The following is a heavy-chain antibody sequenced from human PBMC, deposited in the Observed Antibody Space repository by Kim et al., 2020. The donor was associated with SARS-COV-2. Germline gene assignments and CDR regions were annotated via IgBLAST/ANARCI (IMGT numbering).Heavy chain of an antibody. D-gene: IGHD3-16*02. V-gene: IGHV3-21*01. CDR1: GFTFSSYS. Sequence: GGSLRLSCAASGFTFSSYSMNWVRQAPGKGLEWVSSISSSSSYIYYADSVKGRFTISRDNAKNSLYLQMNSLRAEDTAVYYCARGKLQGLSLGVSFDYWGQGTLVTVSS. CDR2: ISSSSSYI. J-gene: IGHJ4*02. CDR3: ARGKLQGLSLGVSFDY.